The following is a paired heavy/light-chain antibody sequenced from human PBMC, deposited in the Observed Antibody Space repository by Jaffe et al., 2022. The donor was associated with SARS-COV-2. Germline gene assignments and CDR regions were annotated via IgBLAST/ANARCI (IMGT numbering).Heavy chain of an antibody. V-gene: IGHV3-30*04. D-gene: IGHD5-12*01. CDR2: ISYDGSNK. Sequence: QVQLVESGGGVVQPGRSLRLSCAASGFTFSSYAMHWVRQAPGKGLEWVAVISYDGSNKYYADSVKGRFTISRDNSKNTLYLQMNSLRAEDTAVYYCARRGGVVPAAVDIVATNPIYYYYYYYMDVWGKGTTVTVSS. CDR3: ARRGGVVPAAVDIVATNPIYYYYYYYMDV. CDR1: GFTFSSYA. J-gene: IGHJ6*03.
Light chain of an antibody. CDR1: SSDVGGYNY. Sequence: QSALTQPASVSGSPGQSITISCTGTSSDVGGYNYVSWYQQHPGKAPKLMIYDVSNRPSGVSNRFSGSKSGNTASLTISGLQAEDEADYYCSSYTSSSTPYVFGTGTKVTVL. CDR2: DVS. V-gene: IGLV2-14*01. CDR3: SSYTSSSTPYV. J-gene: IGLJ1*01.